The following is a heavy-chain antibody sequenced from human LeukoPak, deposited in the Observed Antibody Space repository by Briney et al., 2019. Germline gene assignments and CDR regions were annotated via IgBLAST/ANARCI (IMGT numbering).Heavy chain of an antibody. V-gene: IGHV3-66*01. J-gene: IGHJ4*02. CDR1: GFTVSSNY. CDR3: ARGLNSKYYYDSSGYGFDY. CDR2: IYSGGST. Sequence: TGGSLRLSCAASGFTVSSNYMSWVRQAPGKGLEWVSAIYSGGSTYYADSVKGRFTISRDNSKNTLYLQMNSLRAEDTAVYYCARGLNSKYYYDSSGYGFDYWGQGTLVTVSS. D-gene: IGHD3-22*01.